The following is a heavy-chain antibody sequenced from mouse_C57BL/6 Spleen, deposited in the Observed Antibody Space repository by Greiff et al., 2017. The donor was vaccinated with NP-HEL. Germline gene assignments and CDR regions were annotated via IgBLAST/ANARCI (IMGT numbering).Heavy chain of an antibody. D-gene: IGHD2-14*01. Sequence: VQLQESGPELVKPGASVKISCKASGYAFSSSWMNWVKQRPGKGLEWIGRIYPGDGDTNYNGKFKGKATLTADKSSSTAYMQLSSLTSEDSAVYFCARSGTYTYFDVWGTGTTVTVPS. CDR1: GYAFSSSW. CDR2: IYPGDGDT. J-gene: IGHJ1*03. V-gene: IGHV1-82*01. CDR3: ARSGTYTYFDV.